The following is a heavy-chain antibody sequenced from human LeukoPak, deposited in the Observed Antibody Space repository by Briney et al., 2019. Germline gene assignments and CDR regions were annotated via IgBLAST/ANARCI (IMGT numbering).Heavy chain of an antibody. Sequence: GESLKISCKASGYSFTTYWIGWVRQMPGRGLEWMGIIYPGDSDTRYSPSFQGQVTISADKSINTAYLQWSSLKVSDTATYYCAKGYDSSNNFSSSWGQGTLVTVSS. CDR3: AKGYDSSNNFSSS. CDR2: IYPGDSDT. D-gene: IGHD3-22*01. V-gene: IGHV5-51*01. CDR1: GYSFTTYW. J-gene: IGHJ5*02.